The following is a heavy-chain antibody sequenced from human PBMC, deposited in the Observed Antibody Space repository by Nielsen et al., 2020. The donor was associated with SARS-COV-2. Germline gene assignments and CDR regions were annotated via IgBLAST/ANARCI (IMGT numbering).Heavy chain of an antibody. CDR3: ARTQYCSSTSCYYYYGMDV. CDR1: GFTVSSNY. V-gene: IGHV3-53*01. Sequence: GASLKISCAASGFTVSSNYMSWVRQAPGKGLEWVSVIYSGGSTYYADSVKGRFTISRDNSKNTLYLQMNSPRAEDTAVYYCARTQYCSSTSCYYYYGMDVWGQGTTVTVSS. D-gene: IGHD2-2*01. CDR2: IYSGGST. J-gene: IGHJ6*02.